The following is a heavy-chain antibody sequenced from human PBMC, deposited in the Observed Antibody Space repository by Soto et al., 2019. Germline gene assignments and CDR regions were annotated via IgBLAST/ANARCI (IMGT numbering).Heavy chain of an antibody. Sequence: QVQLQESGPGLVKPSGTLSLTCGVSGASVSSSKWWTWVRQSPGKGLEWIGEIHNSGSTKYNPSLKGRVTISLDKVKNQFSLELKSVTAADTAVYYCASEVTDEVYEMLRYYGLDVWGQGTTVTVSS. CDR2: IHNSGST. J-gene: IGHJ6*02. CDR1: GASVSSSKW. D-gene: IGHD5-12*01. CDR3: ASEVTDEVYEMLRYYGLDV. V-gene: IGHV4-4*02.